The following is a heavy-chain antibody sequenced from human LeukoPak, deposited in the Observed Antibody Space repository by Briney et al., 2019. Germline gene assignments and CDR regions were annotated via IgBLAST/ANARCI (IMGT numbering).Heavy chain of an antibody. D-gene: IGHD2-15*01. CDR2: ISHDGSNK. CDR3: AKRGVVIRAVLVVGFHKEAYYFDS. J-gene: IGHJ4*02. CDR1: GFTFSSYG. V-gene: IGHV3-30*18. Sequence: PGGSLRLSCAASGFTFSSYGMHWVRQAPGKGLEWVAVISHDGSNKYYADSVKGRFTISRDNPKNTLYLQMNSLRSEDTAVYFCAKRGVVIRAVLVVGFHKEAYYFDSWGQGALVTVSS.